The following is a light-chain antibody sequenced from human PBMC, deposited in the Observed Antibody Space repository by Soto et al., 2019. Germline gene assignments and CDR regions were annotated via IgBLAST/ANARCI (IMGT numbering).Light chain of an antibody. V-gene: IGKV3-11*01. CDR1: QHINKN. CDR3: QQRTNSPPMYT. Sequence: EMVLTQSPATLSLAPGERATLSCRASQHINKNLAWFQLTPGQAPRLLIFDASNRATGVPARFSGSGSGTDFTLTISSLEPEDFAVYYCQQRTNSPPMYTFGQGTKLEI. CDR2: DAS. J-gene: IGKJ2*01.